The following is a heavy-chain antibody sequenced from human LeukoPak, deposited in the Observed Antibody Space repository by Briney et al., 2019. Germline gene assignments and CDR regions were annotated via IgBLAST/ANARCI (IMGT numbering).Heavy chain of an antibody. D-gene: IGHD1-26*01. Sequence: SETLSLTCTVSGGSISSSSYYWGWIRQPPGQGLEWIGSIYYSGSTYYNPSLKSRVTISVDTSKNQFSLKLSSVTAADTAVYYCAREGSGGSYEYWGQGTLVTVSS. CDR1: GGSISSSSYY. V-gene: IGHV4-39*07. CDR2: IYYSGST. J-gene: IGHJ4*02. CDR3: AREGSGGSYEY.